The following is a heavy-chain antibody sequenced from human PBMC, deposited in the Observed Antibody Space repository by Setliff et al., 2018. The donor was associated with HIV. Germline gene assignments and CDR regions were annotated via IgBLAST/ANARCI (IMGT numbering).Heavy chain of an antibody. V-gene: IGHV5-51*01. J-gene: IGHJ4*02. D-gene: IGHD1-1*01. CDR1: GFDFTKYW. CDR3: ARTSGARTTDY. CDR2: VYGGDSDT. Sequence: GESLKISCKASGFDFTKYWIGWVRQMPGKGLEWMGIVYGGDSDTRYNPSFEGQVTMSADRSITTAYLQWSNLKASDSAMYYCARTSGARTTDYWGQGTLVTVSS.